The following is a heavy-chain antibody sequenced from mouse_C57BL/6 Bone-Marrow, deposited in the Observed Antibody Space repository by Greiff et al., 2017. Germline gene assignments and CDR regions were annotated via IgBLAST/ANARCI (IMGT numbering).Heavy chain of an antibody. V-gene: IGHV1-54*01. J-gene: IGHJ2*01. D-gene: IGHD1-1*02. CDR2: INPGSGGT. CDR1: GYAFTNYL. Sequence: VQLQQSGAELVRPGPSVKVSCKASGYAFTNYLIEWVKQRPGQGLEWIGVINPGSGGTNYNEKFKGKATLTADKSSNTAYMQLSSLTSEDSAVYFCARDYGLFFDYWGQGTTLTVSS. CDR3: ARDYGLFFDY.